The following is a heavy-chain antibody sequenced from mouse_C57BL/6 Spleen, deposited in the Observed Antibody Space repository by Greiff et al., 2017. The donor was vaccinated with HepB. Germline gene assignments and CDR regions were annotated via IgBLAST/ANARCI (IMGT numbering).Heavy chain of an antibody. CDR3: ARGGGRGLDY. CDR2: IYPGDGDT. Sequence: VQLQQSGPELVKPGASVKISCKASGYAFSSSWMHWVKQRPGKGLEWIGRIYPGDGDTNYNGKFKGKATLTADKSSSTAYMQLSSLTSEDSAVYFCARGGGRGLDYWGQGTTLTVSS. CDR1: GYAFSSSW. D-gene: IGHD3-3*01. J-gene: IGHJ2*01. V-gene: IGHV1-82*01.